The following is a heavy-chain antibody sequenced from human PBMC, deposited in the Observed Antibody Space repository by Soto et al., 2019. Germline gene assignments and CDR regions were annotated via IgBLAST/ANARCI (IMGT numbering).Heavy chain of an antibody. CDR3: AKGAARQWYAFDI. CDR1: GITLRNYG. Sequence: GGSLRLSCAASGITLRNYGMHWVRQAPGKGLEWVAVISYDGSNKYYADSVKGRFTISRDNSKNTLYLQMNGLRAEDTAVYYCAKGAARQWYAFDIWGQGTTVTVAS. D-gene: IGHD6-6*01. V-gene: IGHV3-30*18. J-gene: IGHJ3*02. CDR2: ISYDGSNK.